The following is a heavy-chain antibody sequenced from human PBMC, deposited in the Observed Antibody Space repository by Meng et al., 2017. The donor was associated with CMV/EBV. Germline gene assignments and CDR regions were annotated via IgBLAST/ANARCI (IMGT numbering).Heavy chain of an antibody. D-gene: IGHD3-3*01. CDR3: AKGIFGVVGAGYYYYYGMDA. CDR1: GFTFSSYA. Sequence: GESLKISCAASGFTFSSYAMSWVRQAPGKGLEWVSAISGSGGSTYYADSVKGRFTISRDNSKNTLYLQMNSLRAEDTAVYYCAKGIFGVVGAGYYYYYGMDAWGQGTTVTVSS. J-gene: IGHJ6*02. V-gene: IGHV3-23*01. CDR2: ISGSGGST.